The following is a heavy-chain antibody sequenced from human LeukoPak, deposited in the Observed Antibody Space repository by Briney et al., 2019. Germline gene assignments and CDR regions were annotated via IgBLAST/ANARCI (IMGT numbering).Heavy chain of an antibody. Sequence: GASVKVSCKASGYTFTSYYMHWVRQAPGQGLEWMGIINPSGGSTSYAQKFQGRVTMTRDTSTSTVYMELSSLRSEDTAVYYCARAMYYYDSSGYYPTIFDYWAREPWSPSPQ. J-gene: IGHJ4*02. CDR2: INPSGGST. CDR1: GYTFTSYY. CDR3: ARAMYYYDSSGYYPTIFDY. V-gene: IGHV1-46*01. D-gene: IGHD3-22*01.